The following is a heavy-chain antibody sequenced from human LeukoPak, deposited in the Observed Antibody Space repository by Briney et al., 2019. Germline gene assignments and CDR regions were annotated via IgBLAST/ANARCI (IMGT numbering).Heavy chain of an antibody. Sequence: GGSPRLSCAASGFTFSSYSMNWVRQAPGKGLEWVSSISSSSSYIYYADSVKGRFTISRDNAKNSLYLQMNSLRAEDTAVYYCARTTVTTKGAMDVWGKGTTVTVSS. V-gene: IGHV3-21*01. CDR3: ARTTVTTKGAMDV. D-gene: IGHD4-17*01. CDR1: GFTFSSYS. J-gene: IGHJ6*04. CDR2: ISSSSSYI.